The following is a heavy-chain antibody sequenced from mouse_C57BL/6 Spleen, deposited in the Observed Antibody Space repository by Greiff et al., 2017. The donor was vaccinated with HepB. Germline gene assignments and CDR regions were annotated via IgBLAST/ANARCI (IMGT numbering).Heavy chain of an antibody. Sequence: QVQLQQSGAELVKPGASVKLSCKASGYTFTSYWMHWVKQRPGQGLEWIGMIHPNSGSTNYNEKFKSKATLTVDKSSSTAYMQLSSLTSEDSAVYYCARWEGYDYSFAYWGQGTLVTVSA. CDR2: IHPNSGST. D-gene: IGHD2-4*01. J-gene: IGHJ3*01. CDR3: ARWEGYDYSFAY. CDR1: GYTFTSYW. V-gene: IGHV1-64*01.